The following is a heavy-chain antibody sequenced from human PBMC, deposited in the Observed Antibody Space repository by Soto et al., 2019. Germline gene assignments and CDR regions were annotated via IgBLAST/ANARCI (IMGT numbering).Heavy chain of an antibody. V-gene: IGHV3-48*03. CDR1: EFTFSNYE. J-gene: IGHJ6*02. D-gene: IGHD3-3*01. CDR3: ARDYYDFWSGIHYYYYGMDV. CDR2: ISYTGITI. Sequence: WGSLRLSCLGSEFTFSNYEMNWFRQAPGKGLEWVSYISYTGITIYYSDSVRGRFTISRDDSKNSLYLQMNSLRAEDTAVYYCARDYYDFWSGIHYYYYGMDVWGQGTTVTVSS.